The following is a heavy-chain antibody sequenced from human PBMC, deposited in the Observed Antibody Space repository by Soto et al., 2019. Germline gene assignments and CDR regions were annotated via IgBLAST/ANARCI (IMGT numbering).Heavy chain of an antibody. V-gene: IGHV3-30*18. CDR2: ISYDGSNK. CDR3: AKDLIRGVILAQHYYYGMDV. J-gene: IGHJ6*02. CDR1: GFTFSSYG. Sequence: GGSLRLSCAASGFTFSSYGMHWVRQAPGKGLEWVAVISYDGSNKYYADSVKGRFTISRDNSKNTLYLQMNSLRAEDTAVYYCAKDLIRGVILAQHYYYGMDVWGQGTTVTVSS. D-gene: IGHD3-10*01.